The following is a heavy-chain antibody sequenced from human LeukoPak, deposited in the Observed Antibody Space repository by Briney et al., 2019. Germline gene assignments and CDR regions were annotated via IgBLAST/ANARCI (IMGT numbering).Heavy chain of an antibody. CDR3: ARDHRSGGSCYNWFDP. D-gene: IGHD2-15*01. V-gene: IGHV3-13*01. J-gene: IGHJ5*02. Sequence: GGSLRLSCAASGFTFSSYDMHWVRHATGKGLEWVSAIGTAGDTYYPGSVKGRFTISRENAKNSLYLQMNSLRAEDTAVYYCARDHRSGGSCYNWFDPWGQGTLVTVSS. CDR2: IGTAGDT. CDR1: GFTFSSYD.